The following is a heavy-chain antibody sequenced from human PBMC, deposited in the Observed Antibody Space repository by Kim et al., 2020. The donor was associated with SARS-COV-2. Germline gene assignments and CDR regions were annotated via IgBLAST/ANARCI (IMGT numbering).Heavy chain of an antibody. D-gene: IGHD6-19*01. J-gene: IGHJ4*02. CDR1: GFTFSSHW. CDR2: INSDGSTT. Sequence: GGSLRLSCVASGFTFSSHWMHWVRQAPGKGLVWVSRINSDGSTTSYADSVKGRFTISRDNAKNTLYLQMNSLRAEDTGVYYCARRQFTSGWYYFDYWGQG. V-gene: IGHV3-74*01. CDR3: ARRQFTSGWYYFDY.